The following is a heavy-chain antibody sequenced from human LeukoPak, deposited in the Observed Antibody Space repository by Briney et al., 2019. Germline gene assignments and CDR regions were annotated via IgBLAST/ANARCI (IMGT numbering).Heavy chain of an antibody. J-gene: IGHJ4*02. D-gene: IGHD6-13*01. CDR2: IKEDGSVI. Sequence: GGSPRLSCVASGFTFSIYWMSWVRQATGRGPEWVAIIKEDGSVIWDVESVRGRFTISRDNAKNSLYLQMNSLRAEDTAVYYCARGAGRQQLEQNYWGQGNLVTVSS. CDR1: GFTFSIYW. CDR3: ARGAGRQQLEQNY. V-gene: IGHV3-7*01.